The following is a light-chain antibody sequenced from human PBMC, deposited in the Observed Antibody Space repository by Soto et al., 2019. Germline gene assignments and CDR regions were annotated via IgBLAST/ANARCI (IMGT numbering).Light chain of an antibody. J-gene: IGLJ2*01. V-gene: IGLV2-23*01. Sequence: QSVLTQPASVSGSPGQSITISCTGTSSDVGSYNLVSWYQQHPGKAPKLIIYEGSKRPSGISNRFSGSKSGNTASLTISGLQAEDEADYYCCSYAGSRGTVFGGGTKLTLL. CDR3: CSYAGSRGTV. CDR1: SSDVGSYNL. CDR2: EGS.